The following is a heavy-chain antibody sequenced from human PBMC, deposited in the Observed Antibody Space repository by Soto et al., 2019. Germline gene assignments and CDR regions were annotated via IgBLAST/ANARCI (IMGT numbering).Heavy chain of an antibody. Sequence: EVQLVESGGGLVKPGGSLRLSCAASGFTFSSYSMNWVRQAPGKGLEWVSSISSSSSYIYYADSVKGRFTISRDNAKNSLYLQVNSLRADDTAVYYCAREGIAAALDYWGQGTLVTVSS. J-gene: IGHJ4*02. CDR3: AREGIAAALDY. D-gene: IGHD6-13*01. CDR2: ISSSSSYI. V-gene: IGHV3-21*01. CDR1: GFTFSSYS.